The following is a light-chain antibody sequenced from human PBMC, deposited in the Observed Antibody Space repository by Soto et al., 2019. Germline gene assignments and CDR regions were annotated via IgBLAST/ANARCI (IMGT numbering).Light chain of an antibody. Sequence: EIVMTQSPATLSVSPGERATLSCRASQSVSSNLAWYQQKPGQAPRLLIYGASTRATGIPARFSGSGSGTEFTLTISSPQSEDFAVYYCHHYNSWPYTFGQGTKVDIK. CDR3: HHYNSWPYT. CDR2: GAS. V-gene: IGKV3-15*01. J-gene: IGKJ2*01. CDR1: QSVSSN.